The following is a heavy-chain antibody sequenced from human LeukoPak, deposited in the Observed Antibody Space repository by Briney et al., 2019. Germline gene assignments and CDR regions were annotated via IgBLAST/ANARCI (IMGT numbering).Heavy chain of an antibody. CDR1: GFTFDDYG. Sequence: GGSLRLSCAASGFTFDDYGMSWARQAPGKGLEWVSGINWDGGSTGYADSVKGRFTISRDNAKNFLYLQMKSLRAEDTALYYCARTVSSAGWSDDAFDIWGQGTMVTVSS. CDR2: INWDGGST. D-gene: IGHD6-19*01. CDR3: ARTVSSAGWSDDAFDI. V-gene: IGHV3-20*04. J-gene: IGHJ3*02.